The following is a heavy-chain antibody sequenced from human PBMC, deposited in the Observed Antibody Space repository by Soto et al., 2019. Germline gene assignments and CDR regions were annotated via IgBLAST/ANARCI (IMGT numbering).Heavy chain of an antibody. Sequence: SKNLALTFTVSGDSVSSVWYYWSWISQHPGKGLEWIGYIYYSGSTYYNPSLKSRVTISVDTSKNQFSLKLSSATAADTAGYYFERGKNYGLAALYYWAQR. D-gene: IGHD3-10*01. CDR3: ERGKNYGLAALYY. CDR2: IYYSGST. J-gene: IGHJ4*02. V-gene: IGHV4-31*03. CDR1: GDSVSSVWYY.